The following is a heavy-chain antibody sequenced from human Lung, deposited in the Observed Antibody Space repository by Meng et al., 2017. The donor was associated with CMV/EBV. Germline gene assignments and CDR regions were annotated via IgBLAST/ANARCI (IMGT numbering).Heavy chain of an antibody. CDR1: GFSFTTSGAG. Sequence: SGPTLVKPTQILTLTCTFSGFSFTTSGAGVGWVRQPPGKALEWLAHIYWNDDKHYNPSLKTGLTITKDSSRNRVILTITNMDPVDTATYYCVNLARHFWTGYYFPKFDYWGPGXLVTVSS. V-gene: IGHV2-5*01. D-gene: IGHD3/OR15-3a*01. CDR3: VNLARHFWTGYYFPKFDY. J-gene: IGHJ4*02. CDR2: IYWNDDK.